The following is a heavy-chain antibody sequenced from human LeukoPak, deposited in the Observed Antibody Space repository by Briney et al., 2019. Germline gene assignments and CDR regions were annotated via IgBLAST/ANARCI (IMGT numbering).Heavy chain of an antibody. Sequence: GGSLRLSCAASGFTFSNYWMTWVRQAPGKGLEGVANINQDGSDKYYAASVKGRFTISRDNAQNSLYLQMNSLRAEDTAVYYCVSTGSVLDYWGQGTLVTVSS. CDR3: VSTGSVLDY. J-gene: IGHJ4*02. CDR1: GFTFSNYW. CDR2: INQDGSDK. V-gene: IGHV3-7*01. D-gene: IGHD3-10*01.